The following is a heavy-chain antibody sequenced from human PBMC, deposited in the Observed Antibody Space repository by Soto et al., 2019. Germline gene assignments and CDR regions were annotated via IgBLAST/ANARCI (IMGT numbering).Heavy chain of an antibody. D-gene: IGHD2-2*01. J-gene: IGHJ5*02. V-gene: IGHV1-3*01. CDR1: GYTFTSYA. Sequence: GASVKVSCKASGYTFTSYAMHWVRQAPGQRLEWMGWINAGNGNTKYSQKFQGRVTITRDTSASTAYMELSSLRSEDTAVYYCARGKVPAAYNWFDPWGQGTLVTVPQ. CDR2: INAGNGNT. CDR3: ARGKVPAAYNWFDP.